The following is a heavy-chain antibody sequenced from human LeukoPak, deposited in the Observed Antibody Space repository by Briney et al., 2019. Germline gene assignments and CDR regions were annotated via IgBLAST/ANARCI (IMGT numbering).Heavy chain of an antibody. CDR2: INHSGST. V-gene: IGHV4-34*01. CDR3: ARGAASGFDY. Sequence: PSETLSLTCAVYGGSFSGYYWSWIRQPPGKGLEWIGEINHSGSTNYNPSLKSRVTISVDTSKNQFSQKLSSVTAADTAVYYCARGAASGFDYWGQGTLVTVSS. J-gene: IGHJ4*02. CDR1: GGSFSGYY.